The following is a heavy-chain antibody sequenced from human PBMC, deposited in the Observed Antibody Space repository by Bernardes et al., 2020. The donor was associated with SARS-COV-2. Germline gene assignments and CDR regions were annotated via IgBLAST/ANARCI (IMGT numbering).Heavy chain of an antibody. CDR1: GGSISSSGYY. CDR3: AGSSCGIDCYIGGLRSWDYGMDV. J-gene: IGHJ6*02. CDR2: MHSSGST. D-gene: IGHD2-21*02. V-gene: IGHV4-39*01. Sequence: SETLSLTCTVSGGSISSSGYYWGWIRQSPGKGLEWIASMHSSGSTYYNPSLQSRVTESLDTSKNPFSLSLNYVTAADSAVYYCAGSSCGIDCYIGGLRSWDYGMDVWGQGTTVAVSS.